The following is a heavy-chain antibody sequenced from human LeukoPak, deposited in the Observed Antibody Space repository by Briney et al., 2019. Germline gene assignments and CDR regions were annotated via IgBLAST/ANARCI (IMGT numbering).Heavy chain of an antibody. V-gene: IGHV4-59*01. CDR2: IYYSGST. J-gene: IGHJ3*02. D-gene: IGHD4-23*01. CDR1: GDSISSYY. Sequence: SETLSLTCSVSGDSISSYYWSWFRQPPGKGLEWIGYIYYSGSTNYIPSLKSRVTISVDTSKNQFSLKLTSATAADTAVYYCTRGSFGGFDIWAKGQWSPSL. CDR3: TRGSFGGFDI.